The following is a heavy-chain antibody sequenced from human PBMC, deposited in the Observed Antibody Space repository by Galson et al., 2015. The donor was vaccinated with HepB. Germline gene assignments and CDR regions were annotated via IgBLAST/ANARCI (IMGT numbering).Heavy chain of an antibody. V-gene: IGHV1-18*01. J-gene: IGHJ4*02. Sequence: SVKVSCKASGYTFISHGISWVRQAPGQGLEWMGWISAYNGNTNYAQQFQGRVTMRTDTYTSTAYIELRSLRSDDTAVYYWARGHQRELGNWGQGTQVTVSS. CDR1: GYTFISHG. CDR2: ISAYNGNT. CDR3: ARGHQRELGN. D-gene: IGHD1-1*01.